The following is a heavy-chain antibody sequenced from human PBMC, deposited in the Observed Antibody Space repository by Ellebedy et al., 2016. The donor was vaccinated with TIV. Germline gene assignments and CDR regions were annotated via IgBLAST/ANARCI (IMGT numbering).Heavy chain of an antibody. J-gene: IGHJ6*03. CDR3: TGGLDRSDYYFYYYMDV. CDR2: IRSKAYGGAA. CDR1: GFAFGDYG. D-gene: IGHD3-22*01. Sequence: PGGSLRLSCTTSGFAFGDYGLSWFRRAPGKGLEWVGCIRSKAYGGAAEYAASVKGRFTISRDDSKKIAYLQMNSLETEDTAVYYCTGGLDRSDYYFYYYMDVWGKGTTVTVSS. V-gene: IGHV3-49*03.